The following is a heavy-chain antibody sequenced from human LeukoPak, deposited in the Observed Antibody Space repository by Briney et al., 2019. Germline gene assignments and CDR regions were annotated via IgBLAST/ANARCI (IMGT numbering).Heavy chain of an antibody. CDR3: ARQDWFLNLYYYYYMDV. V-gene: IGHV4-34*01. J-gene: IGHJ6*03. Sequence: PSETLSLTCAVHGGSFSSYYWSWVRQSPERGLEWIAEINQSGSTSYNPSLKSRVTISMDTSKIQFSLRLSSVTAADTAVYYCARQDWFLNLYYYYYMDVWGKGTTVTVSS. CDR1: GGSFSSYY. D-gene: IGHD3/OR15-3a*01. CDR2: INQSGST.